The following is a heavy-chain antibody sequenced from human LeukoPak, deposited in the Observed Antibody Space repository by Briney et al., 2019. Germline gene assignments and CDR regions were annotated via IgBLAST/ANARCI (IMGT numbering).Heavy chain of an antibody. D-gene: IGHD1-26*01. CDR3: ARDPAEWELLRTPFDY. Sequence: PSETLSLTCTVSGGSISTYFWSWIRQPPGKGLEWIGYIYYSGSTNYNPSLKSRVTISLDTSKNQFSLKLSSVTAADTAVYYCARDPAEWELLRTPFDYWGQGTLVTVSS. J-gene: IGHJ4*02. V-gene: IGHV4-59*12. CDR2: IYYSGST. CDR1: GGSISTYF.